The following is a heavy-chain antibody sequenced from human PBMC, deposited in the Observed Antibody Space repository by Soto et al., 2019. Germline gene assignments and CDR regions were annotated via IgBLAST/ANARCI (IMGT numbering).Heavy chain of an antibody. Sequence: PSETLCLTCTVSGGSVSSTSYYWTWIRQPPGKGLEWIGYIHYSGSTNYNPSLQSRVAISVDTSKNHFSLELTSVTAADTAVYYCARAWEHLYLDSWGQGARATVSS. J-gene: IGHJ4*02. D-gene: IGHD1-26*01. CDR1: GGSVSSTSYY. CDR3: ARAWEHLYLDS. CDR2: IHYSGST. V-gene: IGHV4-61*01.